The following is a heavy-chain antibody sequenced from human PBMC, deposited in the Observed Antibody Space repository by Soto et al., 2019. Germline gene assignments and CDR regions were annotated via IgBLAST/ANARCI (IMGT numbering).Heavy chain of an antibody. CDR2: IYHSGST. Sequence: PSETLSLTCAVSGGSISSGCYSWNWIRQPPGKGLEWIGYIYHSGSTLYNPSLKSRVTISIDKSKNQFSLRLSSVSAADTAVYYCARDSLTGNYFDPWGQGTLVTVSS. CDR3: ARDSLTGNYFDP. CDR1: GGSISSGCYS. J-gene: IGHJ5*02. V-gene: IGHV4-30-2*01. D-gene: IGHD1-7*01.